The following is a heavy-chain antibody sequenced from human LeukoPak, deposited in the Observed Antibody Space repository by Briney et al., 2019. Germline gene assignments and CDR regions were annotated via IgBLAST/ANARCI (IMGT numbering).Heavy chain of an antibody. CDR3: ARASLGSYYYFDY. D-gene: IGHD1-26*01. J-gene: IGHJ4*02. Sequence: SETLSLTCTGSGGSISSYYWSWLRQPAGKGLEWCGRINTSGSTNYNPSLKSRFTMSVNTSKNQFSLKLSSVSAADTAVYYCARASLGSYYYFDYWGQGTLVTVSS. CDR2: INTSGST. V-gene: IGHV4-4*07. CDR1: GGSISSYY.